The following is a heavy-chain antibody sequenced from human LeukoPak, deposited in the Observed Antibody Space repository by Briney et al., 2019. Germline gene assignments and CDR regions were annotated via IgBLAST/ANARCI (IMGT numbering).Heavy chain of an antibody. CDR1: GFDVNRNY. CDR3: ARERAGLDA. V-gene: IGHV3-66*02. Sequence: GGSLRLSCAASGFDVNRNYMRWVRQAPGKGLEWVSVIYYGGSTFYADSVTGRFSTSRDSSNNTVYLQMHSIKTEDTAVYYCARERAGLDAWGLGTLVSVSS. J-gene: IGHJ5*02. D-gene: IGHD1-1*01. CDR2: IYYGGST.